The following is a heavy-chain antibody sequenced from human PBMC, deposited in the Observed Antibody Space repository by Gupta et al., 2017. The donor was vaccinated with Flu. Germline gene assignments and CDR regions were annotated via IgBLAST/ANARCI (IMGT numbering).Heavy chain of an antibody. CDR2: ISSDGSNQ. J-gene: IGHJ4*02. Sequence: QVQLVESGGGVVNPGTSLRLSCEASGFTFNSYSIHWVRQAPSKGLEWVGLISSDGSNQYYADFVKGRFTISRDSSRKTVYLQMDGLRPDDTALYYCAKDRWSFSSGFIFDHWGQGARVTVSS. D-gene: IGHD3-22*01. V-gene: IGHV3-30*18. CDR3: AKDRWSFSSGFIFDH. CDR1: GFTFNSYS.